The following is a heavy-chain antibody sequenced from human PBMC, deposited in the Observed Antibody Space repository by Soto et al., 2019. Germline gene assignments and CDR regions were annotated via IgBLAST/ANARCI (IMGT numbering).Heavy chain of an antibody. J-gene: IGHJ4*02. V-gene: IGHV1-2*04. D-gene: IGHD4-17*01. Sequence: ASVKVSCKTSGYSFTDYKLHWVRQAPGQGLEWMGWVDPNGGGSNSAQKFQGSVTMTWDTPITTAYLDLTRLTTNDTATYFCATWVDYGDFEGFDFWGQGTLLTVSS. CDR3: ATWVDYGDFEGFDF. CDR2: VDPNGGGS. CDR1: GYSFTDYK.